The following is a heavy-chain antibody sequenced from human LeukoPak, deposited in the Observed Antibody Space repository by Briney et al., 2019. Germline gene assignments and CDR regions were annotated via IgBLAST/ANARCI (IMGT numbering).Heavy chain of an antibody. V-gene: IGHV4-31*03. J-gene: IGHJ4*02. Sequence: PSETLSLTCTVSGGSISSGGYYWSWIRQYPGKGLEWIGYIYHSGSTNYNPSLKSRVTISVDKSKNQFSLKLSSVTAADTAVYYCARGYGSGSHYFDYWGQGSLVTVSS. CDR2: IYHSGST. CDR1: GGSISSGGYY. CDR3: ARGYGSGSHYFDY. D-gene: IGHD3-10*01.